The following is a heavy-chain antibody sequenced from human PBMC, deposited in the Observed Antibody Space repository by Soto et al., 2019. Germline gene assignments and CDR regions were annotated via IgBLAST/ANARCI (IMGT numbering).Heavy chain of an antibody. CDR2: IIPIFGTA. CDR1: GGTFSSYA. V-gene: IGHV1-69*01. CDR3: AAKYSSSSVVYYGMDV. Sequence: QVQLVQSGAEVKKPGSSVKVSCKASGGTFSSYAISWVRQAPGQGLEWMGGIIPIFGTANYAQKFQGRVTMTADESTRTAYMELSRVRSEDTAVYYCAAKYSSSSVVYYGMDVWGRGATVTVSS. J-gene: IGHJ6*02. D-gene: IGHD6-6*01.